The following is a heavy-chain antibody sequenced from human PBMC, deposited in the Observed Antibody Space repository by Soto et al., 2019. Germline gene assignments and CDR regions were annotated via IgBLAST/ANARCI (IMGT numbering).Heavy chain of an antibody. CDR1: GFTFSNYA. J-gene: IGHJ4*02. V-gene: IGHV3-23*01. D-gene: IGHD3-10*01. Sequence: GGSLRLSCAASGFTFSNYAMSWVRQAPGKGLEWVSAISGPGGSIYYADSVKGRFTISRENSMNTLYLQMNSLRAEDTAVYYCAKEEASSGSYPMGYWGQGTLVTVS. CDR3: AKEEASSGSYPMGY. CDR2: ISGPGGSI.